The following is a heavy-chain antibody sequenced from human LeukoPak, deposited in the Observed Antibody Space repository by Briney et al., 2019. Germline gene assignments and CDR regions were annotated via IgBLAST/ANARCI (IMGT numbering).Heavy chain of an antibody. D-gene: IGHD5-24*01. Sequence: ASVKVSCKASGYTFTGYYMHWVRQAPGQGLEWMGRINPNSGGTNYAQKFQGRVTMTRDTSISTAYMELSRLRSDDTAVYYCAREPTSRDGYNFSFDYWGQGTLATVSS. CDR1: GYTFTGYY. J-gene: IGHJ4*02. CDR3: AREPTSRDGYNFSFDY. CDR2: INPNSGGT. V-gene: IGHV1-2*06.